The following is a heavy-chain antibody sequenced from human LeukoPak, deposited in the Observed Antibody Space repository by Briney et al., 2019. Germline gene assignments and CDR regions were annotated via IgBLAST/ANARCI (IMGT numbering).Heavy chain of an antibody. CDR3: ARDPRGGSSGSYVQGQFDP. CDR1: GGSISSYY. D-gene: IGHD1-26*01. V-gene: IGHV4-59*12. CDR2: IYYSGST. Sequence: SETLSLTCTVSGGSISSYYWSWIRQPPGKGLEWIGYIYYSGSTNYNPSLKSRVTISVDTSKNQFSLKLSSVTAADTAVYYCARDPRGGSSGSYVQGQFDPWGQGTLVTVSS. J-gene: IGHJ5*02.